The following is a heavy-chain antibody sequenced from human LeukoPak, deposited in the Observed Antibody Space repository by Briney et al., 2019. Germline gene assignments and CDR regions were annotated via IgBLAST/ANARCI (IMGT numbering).Heavy chain of an antibody. CDR3: ARDSDLVVPAATHYYYGMDV. V-gene: IGHV3-66*01. J-gene: IGHJ6*02. Sequence: PGGSLRLSCAASGFTVSSNYMSWVRQAPGKGLEWVSVIYSGGSTYYADSVKGRFTISRDNSKNTLYLQMNSLRAEDTAVYYCARDSDLVVPAATHYYYGMDVWGQGTTVTVSS. CDR2: IYSGGST. D-gene: IGHD2-2*01. CDR1: GFTVSSNY.